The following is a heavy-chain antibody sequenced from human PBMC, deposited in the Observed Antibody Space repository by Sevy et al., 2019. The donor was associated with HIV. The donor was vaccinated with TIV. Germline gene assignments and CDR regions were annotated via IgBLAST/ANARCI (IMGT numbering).Heavy chain of an antibody. CDR3: ARDKVDIVLMVNYYGMDV. CDR2: ISSSGSTI. CDR1: GFTFSDYY. Sequence: GGSLRLSCAASGFTFSDYYMSWIRQAPGKGLEWVSYISSSGSTIYYADSVKGRFTISRDNAKNSLYLQMNSLRAEDTAVYYCARDKVDIVLMVNYYGMDVLGQVTTVTVSS. J-gene: IGHJ6*02. D-gene: IGHD2-8*01. V-gene: IGHV3-11*01.